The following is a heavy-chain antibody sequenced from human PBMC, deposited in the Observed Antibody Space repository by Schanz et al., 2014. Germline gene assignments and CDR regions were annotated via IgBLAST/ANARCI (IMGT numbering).Heavy chain of an antibody. V-gene: IGHV3-11*01. CDR2: ISRDGTTS. Sequence: VQLVESGGTLVRPGGSLRLSCAVSGFTVSSNYMSWVRQAPGKGLEWLSYISRDGTTSYYADSVKGRFTISRDNAKNSLYLEMTSLRGEDTAVYYCARENLNWEAFDIWGQGTVVTVSS. CDR1: GFTVSSNY. CDR3: ARENLNWEAFDI. J-gene: IGHJ3*02. D-gene: IGHD7-27*01.